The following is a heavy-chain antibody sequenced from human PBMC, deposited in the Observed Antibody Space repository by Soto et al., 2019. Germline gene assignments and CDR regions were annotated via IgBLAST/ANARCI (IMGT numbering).Heavy chain of an antibody. D-gene: IGHD3-3*01. CDR2: INRDGSNT. CDR1: GFTFSSHW. Sequence: EVQLVESGGGLVQPGGSLRLSCAASGFTFSSHWMHWVRQAPGKGLVWVSRINRDGSNTSYADSVKGRSTISRDNAKNTLYLEMHSLRAEDTAVDYCARDNYDFWSGVFYYYIAVWGKGTTVTVSS. J-gene: IGHJ6*03. CDR3: ARDNYDFWSGVFYYYIAV. V-gene: IGHV3-74*01.